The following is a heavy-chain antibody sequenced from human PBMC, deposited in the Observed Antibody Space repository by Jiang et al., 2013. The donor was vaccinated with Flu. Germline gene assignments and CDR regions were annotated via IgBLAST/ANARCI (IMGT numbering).Heavy chain of an antibody. D-gene: IGHD3-16*01. CDR2: VSSDGSSS. CDR3: AKEEIIVQPSARWGRSYYYHVMDV. CDR1: GFTFSDYA. V-gene: IGHV3-30*18. Sequence: VQLVESGGGVVQPGGSLRLSCAASGFTFSDYAMHWVRQAPGKGLEWVAVVSSDGSSSYYADSARGLFTIFRNNAKNTVFLQMNSLSGDDTAVYFCAKEEIIVQPSARWGRSYYYHVMDVWGQGAAVIVSS. J-gene: IGHJ6*02.